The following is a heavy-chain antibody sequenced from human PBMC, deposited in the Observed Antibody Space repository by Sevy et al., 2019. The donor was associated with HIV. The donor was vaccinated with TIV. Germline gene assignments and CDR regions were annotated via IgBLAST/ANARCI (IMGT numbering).Heavy chain of an antibody. V-gene: IGHV3-15*07. Sequence: GGSLRLSCTVSGFPFKNAWMHWVRQAPGRGLEWVGRIKSKMDGRAAEYSAPVKGRFSISRDDSKNTVYLQMNSLKIEDTAVYYCSTPRLGASWAXFDXWGQGTMVTVSS. CDR3: STPRLGASWAXFDX. D-gene: IGHD1-26*01. J-gene: IGHJ3*02. CDR2: IKSKMDGRAA. CDR1: GFPFKNAW.